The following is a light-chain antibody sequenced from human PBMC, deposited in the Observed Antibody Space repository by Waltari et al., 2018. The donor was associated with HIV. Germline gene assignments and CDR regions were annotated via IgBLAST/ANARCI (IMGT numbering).Light chain of an antibody. CDR2: GNS. Sequence: QSVLTQPPSVSAAPGPRVTISCTGSNSNIGAGYDIHWYQQLPGTAPKLLIYGNSNRPSGVPDRFSGSKSGTSASLAITGLQAEDEADYYCQSYDSSLSGWVFGGGTKLTVL. CDR3: QSYDSSLSGWV. J-gene: IGLJ3*02. V-gene: IGLV1-40*01. CDR1: NSNIGAGYD.